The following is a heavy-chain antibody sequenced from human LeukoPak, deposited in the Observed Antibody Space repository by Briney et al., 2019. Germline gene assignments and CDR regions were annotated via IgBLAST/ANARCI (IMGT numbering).Heavy chain of an antibody. CDR1: GFTFSSYG. CDR2: IWYDGSNK. D-gene: IGHD5-18*01. Sequence: PGRSLRLSCAASGFTFSSYGMHWVRQAPGKGLEWVAVIWYDGSNKYYADSVKGRFTISRDNSKNTLYLQMNSLRAEDTAVYYCARDSHGSYYGMDVWGQGTTVTVSS. J-gene: IGHJ6*02. V-gene: IGHV3-33*01. CDR3: ARDSHGSYYGMDV.